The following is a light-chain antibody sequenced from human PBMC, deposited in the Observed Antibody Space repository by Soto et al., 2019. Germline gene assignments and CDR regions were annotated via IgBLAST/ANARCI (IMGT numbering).Light chain of an antibody. Sequence: EMVLTQSPDTLSVSPGERATLSCRASQTVSSNFLAWYQQKPGQAPRLLIYDASNRATGIPARFSGSGSGTDFTLTISSLEPEDFAVYYCQQYGSSPITFGQGTRLEIK. J-gene: IGKJ5*01. CDR1: QTVSSNF. CDR2: DAS. V-gene: IGKV3-20*01. CDR3: QQYGSSPIT.